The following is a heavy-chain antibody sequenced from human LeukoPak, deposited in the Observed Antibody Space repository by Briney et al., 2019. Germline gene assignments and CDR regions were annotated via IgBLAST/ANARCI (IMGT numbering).Heavy chain of an antibody. CDR3: ARGGDYYDSSGYFWRPAEIDY. V-gene: IGHV3-74*03. D-gene: IGHD3-22*01. CDR1: GLTFSSYW. CDR2: INRDGSTT. J-gene: IGHJ4*02. Sequence: GGSLRLSCAVPGLTFSSYWMHWVRQAPGKGLVWVSRINRDGSTTTYADSVKGRFTVSRDNAKSTLNLQMNSLRAEDTAVYYCARGGDYYDSSGYFWRPAEIDYWGQGTLVTVSS.